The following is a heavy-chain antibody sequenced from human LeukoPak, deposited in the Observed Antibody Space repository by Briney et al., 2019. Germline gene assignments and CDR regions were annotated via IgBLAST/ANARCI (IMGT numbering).Heavy chain of an antibody. V-gene: IGHV4-30-2*01. D-gene: IGHD6-6*01. Sequence: SQTLSLTCTVSGGSISSGGYYWSWIRQPPGKGLEWIGYIYHSGSTYYNPSLKSRVTISVDRSKNQFSLKLSSVTAADTAVFYCARVVAHYSSSLAPKANYYMDVWGKGTTVTVSS. CDR3: ARVVAHYSSSLAPKANYYMDV. J-gene: IGHJ6*03. CDR2: IYHSGST. CDR1: GGSISSGGYY.